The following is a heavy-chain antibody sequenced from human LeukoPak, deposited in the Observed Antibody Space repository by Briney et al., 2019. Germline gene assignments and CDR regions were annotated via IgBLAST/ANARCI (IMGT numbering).Heavy chain of an antibody. CDR2: ISSSGITI. J-gene: IGHJ4*02. CDR3: ARRYCSSTSCTLDY. Sequence: VGSLRLSCAASGFTFTSYEMNWVRQAPGKGLEWVSYISSSGITIYYADSVKGRFTISRDNAKNSLYLQMNSLRAEDTAVYYCARRYCSSTSCTLDYWGQGTLVTVSS. V-gene: IGHV3-48*03. CDR1: GFTFTSYE. D-gene: IGHD2-2*01.